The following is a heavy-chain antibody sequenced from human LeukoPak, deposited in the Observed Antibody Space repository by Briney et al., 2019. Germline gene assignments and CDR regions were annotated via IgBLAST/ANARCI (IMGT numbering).Heavy chain of an antibody. V-gene: IGHV1-69*05. J-gene: IGHJ6*03. CDR3: AAQYCSSTSCYQYYYYYMDV. CDR2: IIPIFGTA. Sequence: GASVSVSCKASGGTFNSYAISWVRQAPGQGLEWMGGIIPIFGTANYAQKFQGRVTITTDESTSTAYMELSSLRSEDTAVYYCAAQYCSSTSCYQYYYYYMDVWGKGTTVTVSS. CDR1: GGTFNSYA. D-gene: IGHD2-2*01.